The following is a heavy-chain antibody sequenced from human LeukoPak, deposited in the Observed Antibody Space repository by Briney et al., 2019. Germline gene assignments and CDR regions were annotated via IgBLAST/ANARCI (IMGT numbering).Heavy chain of an antibody. V-gene: IGHV4-34*01. CDR3: ARALKLNYYDSSGTFDY. D-gene: IGHD3-22*01. J-gene: IGHJ4*02. CDR1: GRSFSGYY. Sequence: SETLSLTCTVSGRSFSGYYWSWIRQPPGKGLEWIGEINHSGSTNYNPSLKSRVTISVDTSKNQVSLKLSSVTAADTAVYYCARALKLNYYDSSGTFDYWGQGTLVTVSS. CDR2: INHSGST.